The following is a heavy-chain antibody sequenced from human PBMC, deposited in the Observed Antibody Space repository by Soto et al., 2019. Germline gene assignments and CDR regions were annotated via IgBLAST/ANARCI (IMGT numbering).Heavy chain of an antibody. CDR2: INNDGSEK. D-gene: IGHD2-8*01. CDR1: GFTFSPYW. J-gene: IGHJ4*02. CDR3: ARGSNQDY. Sequence: EVQLVESGGDLVQPGGSLRLSCVASGFTFSPYWMSWVRQAPGRGLQWVATINNDGSEKYYADSVKGRFTISRDNARDSLYLQLPRLRAEDTAIYYCARGSNQDYWGQGTLVSVSS. V-gene: IGHV3-7*03.